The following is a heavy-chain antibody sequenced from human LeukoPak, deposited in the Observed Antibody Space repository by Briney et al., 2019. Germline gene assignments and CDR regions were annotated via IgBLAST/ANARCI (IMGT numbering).Heavy chain of an antibody. CDR3: ATDPTMVRGPYYYYYGMDV. D-gene: IGHD3-10*01. Sequence: ASVKVSCKVSGYTLTELSMHWVRQAPGKGREWMGGFDPEDGETIYAQKFQGRVTMTEDTSTDTAYMELSSLRSEDTAVYYCATDPTMVRGPYYYYYGMDVWSQGTTVTVSS. V-gene: IGHV1-24*01. CDR2: FDPEDGET. CDR1: GYTLTELS. J-gene: IGHJ6*02.